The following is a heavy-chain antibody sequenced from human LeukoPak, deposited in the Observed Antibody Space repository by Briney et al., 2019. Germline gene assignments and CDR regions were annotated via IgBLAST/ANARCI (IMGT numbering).Heavy chain of an antibody. D-gene: IGHD3-22*01. CDR3: ARAGRKYSSSSRFYDSSGYCDY. J-gene: IGHJ4*02. CDR1: GFTFSSYS. CDR2: ISSSSSTI. V-gene: IGHV3-48*02. Sequence: GRSLRLSCAASGFTFSSYSMNWVRQAPGKGLEWVSYISSSSSTIYYADSVKGRFTISRDNAKNSLYLQMNSLRDEDTAVYYCARAGRKYSSSSRFYDSSGYCDYWGQGTLVTVSS.